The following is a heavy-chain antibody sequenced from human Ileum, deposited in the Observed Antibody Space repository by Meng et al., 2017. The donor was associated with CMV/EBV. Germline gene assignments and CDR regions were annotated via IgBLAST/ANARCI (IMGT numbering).Heavy chain of an antibody. CDR3: TTTFEY. J-gene: IGHJ4*02. D-gene: IGHD1-26*01. Sequence: EGARGESGGGLVQPGGSLRLSCEASGFIFSNYWMHWVRQTPGKGLVWVARIDTDGSGTSYADSVKGRFTISRDNAKNMVYLQMNSLRVEDTAVYYCTTTFEYWAQGTLVTVSS. CDR2: IDTDGSGT. V-gene: IGHV3-74*01. CDR1: GFIFSNYW.